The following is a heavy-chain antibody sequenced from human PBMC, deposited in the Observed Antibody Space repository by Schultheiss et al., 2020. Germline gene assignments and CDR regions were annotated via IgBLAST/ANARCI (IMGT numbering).Heavy chain of an antibody. CDR1: GGSISSGDYY. D-gene: IGHD2-15*01. CDR3: AREKGGVALGP. Sequence: SETLSLTCTVSGGSISSGDYYWSWIRQPPGKGLEWIGYIYYSGSTYYNPSLKSRVTISVDTSKNQFSLKLSSVTAADTAVYYCAREKGGVALGPWGQGTLVTVSS. J-gene: IGHJ5*02. V-gene: IGHV4-30-4*01. CDR2: IYYSGST.